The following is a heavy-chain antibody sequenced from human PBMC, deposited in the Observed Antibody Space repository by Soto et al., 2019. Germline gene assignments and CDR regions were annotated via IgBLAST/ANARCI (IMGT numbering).Heavy chain of an antibody. CDR3: ARDSALYGMDV. D-gene: IGHD3-10*01. J-gene: IGHJ6*02. Sequence: SETLSLTCTVSGGSISSGGYYWSWIRQHPGKGLEWIGYIYYSGSTYYNPSLKSRVTISVDTSKNQFPLKLNSVTAADTAVYYCARDSALYGMDVWGQGTTVTVSS. V-gene: IGHV4-31*03. CDR2: IYYSGST. CDR1: GGSISSGGYY.